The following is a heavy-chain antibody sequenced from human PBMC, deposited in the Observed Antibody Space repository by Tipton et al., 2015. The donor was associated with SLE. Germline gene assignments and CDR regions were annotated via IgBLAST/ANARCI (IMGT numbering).Heavy chain of an antibody. CDR3: ARGPYWYCDI. Sequence: TLSLTCTVSGDSISSYYWCWIRQHPGKGLEWIGYIYYSGSTNYNPPLKSRVTISVDTTKNQFSLKLSSVTAADTAVYYCARGPYWYCDIWGQGTMVTVSS. CDR2: IYYSGST. J-gene: IGHJ3*02. D-gene: IGHD2-8*02. CDR1: GDSISSYY. V-gene: IGHV4-59*08.